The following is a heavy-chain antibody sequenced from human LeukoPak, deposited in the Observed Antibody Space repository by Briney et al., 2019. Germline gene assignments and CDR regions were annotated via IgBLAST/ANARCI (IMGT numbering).Heavy chain of an antibody. V-gene: IGHV3-21*01. J-gene: IGHJ6*02. CDR3: ARDSGSYGPEGMDV. D-gene: IGHD5-18*01. CDR1: GFTFSSYA. CDR2: ISSSSSYI. Sequence: GGSLRLSCAASGFTFSSYAMSWVRQAPGKGLEWVSSISSSSSYIYYADSVKGRFTISRDNAKNSLYLQMNSLRAEDTAVYYCARDSGSYGPEGMDVWGQGTTVTVSS.